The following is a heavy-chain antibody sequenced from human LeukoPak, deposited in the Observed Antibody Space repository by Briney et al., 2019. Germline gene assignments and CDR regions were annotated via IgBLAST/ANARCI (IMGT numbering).Heavy chain of an antibody. D-gene: IGHD1-7*01. V-gene: IGHV4-34*01. CDR1: GGSFSGYY. CDR2: INHSGST. Sequence: SETLSLTCAVYGGSFSGYYWSWIRQPPGKGLEWIGEINHSGSTNYNPSLKSRVTISGDTSKNQFSLKLSSVTAADTAVYYCARRTGTKYFQHWGQGTLVTVSS. J-gene: IGHJ1*01. CDR3: ARRTGTKYFQH.